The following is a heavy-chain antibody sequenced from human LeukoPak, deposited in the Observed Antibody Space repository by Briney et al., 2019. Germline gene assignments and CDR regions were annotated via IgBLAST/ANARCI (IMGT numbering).Heavy chain of an antibody. CDR2: IYYSGRT. V-gene: IGHV4-39*01. CDR3: ARLGAAAGEFDY. D-gene: IGHD6-13*01. Sequence: PGGSLRLSCAASGFTFNRYGMSWVRQPPGKGLEWIGSIYYSGRTYYNPSLKSRVTISVDTSKNQFSLKLSSVTAADTAVYYCARLGAAAGEFDYWGQGTLVTVSS. J-gene: IGHJ4*02. CDR1: GFTFNRYG.